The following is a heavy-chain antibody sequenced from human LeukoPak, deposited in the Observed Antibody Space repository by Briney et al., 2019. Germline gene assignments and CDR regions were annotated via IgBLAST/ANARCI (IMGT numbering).Heavy chain of an antibody. CDR3: ARALSSSYSYFDY. D-gene: IGHD6-13*01. V-gene: IGHV3-23*01. CDR1: GFTFSSYA. Sequence: GGSVRLSCEASGFTFSSYAMSWVRQAPGKGLEWVSKISGSGGSTYYADSVKGRFTISRDNSKNTLYLQMNSLRAEDTAIYYCARALSSSYSYFDYWGQETLVTVSS. J-gene: IGHJ4*02. CDR2: ISGSGGST.